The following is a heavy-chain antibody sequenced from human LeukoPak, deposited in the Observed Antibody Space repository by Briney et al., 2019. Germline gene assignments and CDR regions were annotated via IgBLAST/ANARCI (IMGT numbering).Heavy chain of an antibody. J-gene: IGHJ5*02. Sequence: ASVKVSCKASGYTFTASYLHWVRQAPGQGLEWMGRINPNNPNNGGTIYAQKFQGRVTMTRDTSNSTAYMELNSLTSDDTAVYYCMRGYSPRAGRTEPWGQGTLVTVSS. V-gene: IGHV1-2*02. CDR1: GYTFTASY. CDR3: MRGYSPRAGRTEP. D-gene: IGHD2-21*01. CDR2: INPNNPNNGGT.